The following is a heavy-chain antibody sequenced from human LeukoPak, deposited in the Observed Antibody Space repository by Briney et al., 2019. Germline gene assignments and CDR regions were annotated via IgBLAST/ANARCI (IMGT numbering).Heavy chain of an antibody. CDR2: INPNSGGT. V-gene: IGHV1-2*06. CDR3: ARDSSTYYYYGVDV. Sequence: ASVKVSCKASGYTFTSYYIHWVRQAPGQGLEWMGRINPNSGGTNYAQKFQGRVTMTRDTSISTAYMDLSRLRSGDTAVYYCARDSSTYYYYGVDVWGQGTTVTVSS. D-gene: IGHD5/OR15-5a*01. J-gene: IGHJ6*02. CDR1: GYTFTSYY.